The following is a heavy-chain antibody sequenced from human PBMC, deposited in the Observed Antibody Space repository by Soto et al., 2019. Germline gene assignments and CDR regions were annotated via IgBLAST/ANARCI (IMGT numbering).Heavy chain of an antibody. Sequence: QVHLEQSGAEVKKPGSSVKVSCKAAGGTFSTYTLIWVRQAPGQGLEWMGRIIPMLTVTNSAQKFQGRVSLTADKSTSTAFMELTSLTSDDTAVYYCSIGSWSAETFDVWGQGTIVTVSS. CDR2: IIPMLTVT. J-gene: IGHJ3*01. CDR3: SIGSWSAETFDV. CDR1: GGTFSTYT. D-gene: IGHD2-2*01. V-gene: IGHV1-69*02.